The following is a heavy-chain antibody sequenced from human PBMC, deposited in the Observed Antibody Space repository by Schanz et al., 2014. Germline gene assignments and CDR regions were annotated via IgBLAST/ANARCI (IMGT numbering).Heavy chain of an antibody. CDR1: GFTFSSHW. CDR3: AKQHIVRGVIYLNWFDS. CDR2: VSSDGNND. J-gene: IGHJ5*01. V-gene: IGHV3-30*18. Sequence: VQLVQSGGGLVQPGGSLRLSCAASGFTFSSHWMHWVRQDPGKGLVWVALVSSDGNNDYYTDSVKGRFTISRDNSKNAVHLQMNSLRAEDTAVYYCAKQHIVRGVIYLNWFDSWGQGTLVTVSS. D-gene: IGHD3-10*01.